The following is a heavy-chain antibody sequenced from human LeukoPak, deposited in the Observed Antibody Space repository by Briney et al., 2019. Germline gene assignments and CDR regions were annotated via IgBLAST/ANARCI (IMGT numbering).Heavy chain of an antibody. D-gene: IGHD2-2*01. CDR1: GFTFSSYS. CDR2: ISSSGSTI. Sequence: GGSLRLSCAASGFTFSSYSMNWVRQAPGKGLEWVSYISSSGSTIYYADSLKGRFTISRDNVKNSLFLQMNSLRAEDTAVYYCARDGGSTSSDYWGQGTLVTVSS. CDR3: ARDGGSTSSDY. J-gene: IGHJ4*02. V-gene: IGHV3-48*01.